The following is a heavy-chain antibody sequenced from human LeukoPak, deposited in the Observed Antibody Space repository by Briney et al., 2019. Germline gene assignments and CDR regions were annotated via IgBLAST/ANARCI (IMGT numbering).Heavy chain of an antibody. D-gene: IGHD6-19*01. V-gene: IGHV3-30*14. CDR2: ISYDGSNK. CDR3: AKANWVSNADAVW. J-gene: IGHJ4*02. CDR1: GFTFSSYA. Sequence: PGGSLRLSCAASGFTFSSYAMHWVRQAPGKGLEWVAVISYDGSNKYYADSVKGRFTLSRDDYRNTVYLQMNNLRVDDTAIYYCAKANWVSNADAVWWGQGTQVTVSS.